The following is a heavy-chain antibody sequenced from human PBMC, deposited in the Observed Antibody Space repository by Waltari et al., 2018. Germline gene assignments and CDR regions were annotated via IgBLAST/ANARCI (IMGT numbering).Heavy chain of an antibody. V-gene: IGHV4-38-2*02. CDR2: VYHTGST. D-gene: IGHD3-3*01. CDR1: GYSISSGYF. Sequence: QVQLQESGPGLVKPSETLSLTCAVSGYSISSGYFWGWIRQPPGKGLEWIGSVYHTGSTYYTPALKSRVTISVDMSKNQFSLELTSVTAADTAVYYCARDRRHTIFGVVSLFDYWGQGALVTVSS. J-gene: IGHJ4*02. CDR3: ARDRRHTIFGVVSLFDY.